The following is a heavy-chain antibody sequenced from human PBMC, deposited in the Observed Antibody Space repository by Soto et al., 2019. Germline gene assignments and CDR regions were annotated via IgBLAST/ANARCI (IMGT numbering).Heavy chain of an antibody. J-gene: IGHJ4*02. Sequence: EVQLVESGGGLVKPGGSLRLSCAASGFTFSSYSMNWVRQAPGKGLEWVSSISSSSSYIYYADSVKGRFTISRDNAKNSLYLQMNSLRAEDTAVYYCARGHGDYAFFDYWGQGTLVTVSS. D-gene: IGHD4-17*01. CDR3: ARGHGDYAFFDY. V-gene: IGHV3-21*01. CDR2: ISSSSSYI. CDR1: GFTFSSYS.